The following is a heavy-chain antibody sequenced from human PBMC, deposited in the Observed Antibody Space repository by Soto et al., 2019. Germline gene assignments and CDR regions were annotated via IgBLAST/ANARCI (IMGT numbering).Heavy chain of an antibody. V-gene: IGHV5-10-1*01. CDR2: IDRSDSYT. D-gene: IGHD3-3*01. J-gene: IGHJ6*02. Sequence: GESLKISCKGSGYSFTSYWISWVRQMPGKGLEWMGRIDRSDSYTNYSPSFQGHVTISADKSISTAYLQWSSLKASDTAMYYCSRLDYDFWSQYYYYYGMDVWGQGTTVTVSS. CDR1: GYSFTSYW. CDR3: SRLDYDFWSQYYYYYGMDV.